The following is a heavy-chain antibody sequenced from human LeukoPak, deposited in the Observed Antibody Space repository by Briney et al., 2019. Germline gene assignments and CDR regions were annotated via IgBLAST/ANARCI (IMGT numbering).Heavy chain of an antibody. Sequence: SQTLSLTCTVSGGSISSGDYYWSWIRQPPGKGLEWIGYIYYSGSTNYNPSLKSRVTISVDTSKNQFSLKLSSVIAADTAVYYCARLRMVRGVKGSPYYFDYWGQGTLVTVSS. V-gene: IGHV4-30-4*01. CDR1: GGSISSGDYY. D-gene: IGHD3-10*01. CDR3: ARLRMVRGVKGSPYYFDY. CDR2: IYYSGST. J-gene: IGHJ4*02.